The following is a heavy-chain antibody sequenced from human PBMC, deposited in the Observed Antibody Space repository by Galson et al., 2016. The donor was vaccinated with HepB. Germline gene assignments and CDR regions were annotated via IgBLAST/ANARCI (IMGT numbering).Heavy chain of an antibody. D-gene: IGHD1-26*01. CDR2: IYHSGST. Sequence: SETLSLTCAVSGGSISSSNWWRWVRQPPGQGLEWIGEIYHSGSTNYNPSLKSRVTISVDKSKNQFSLKPRSVTAAATAMCYCAREGYSNSLDYWGQGTLVTVSS. CDR3: AREGYSNSLDY. V-gene: IGHV4-4*02. J-gene: IGHJ4*02. CDR1: GGSISSSNW.